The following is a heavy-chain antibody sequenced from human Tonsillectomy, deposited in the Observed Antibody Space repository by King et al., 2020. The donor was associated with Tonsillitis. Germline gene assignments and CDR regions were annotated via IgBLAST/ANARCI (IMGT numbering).Heavy chain of an antibody. CDR3: ARDGSILYYYYGMDV. Sequence: VQLVESGGGLVQPGGSLRLSCAASGFTFSSYSMNWVRQAPGKGLEWVSYISSSSSTKYYADSVKGRFTISRDNAKNSLYLQMNSLRDEDTAVYYCARDGSILYYYYGMDVWGQGTTVTVSS. CDR2: ISSSSSTK. J-gene: IGHJ6*02. D-gene: IGHD1-1*01. V-gene: IGHV3-48*02. CDR1: GFTFSSYS.